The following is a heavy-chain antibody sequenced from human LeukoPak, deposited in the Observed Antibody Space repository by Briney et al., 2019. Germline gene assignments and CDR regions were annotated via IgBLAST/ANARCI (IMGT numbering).Heavy chain of an antibody. J-gene: IGHJ4*02. V-gene: IGHV1-2*02. CDR3: ATGATVTKAFDY. D-gene: IGHD4-17*01. CDR1: GYTFTGYF. CDR2: INPNSGGT. Sequence: ASVKVSCKASGYTFTGYFMHWVRQAPGQGLEWMGWINPNSGGTNYAQKFQGRVTMTGDTSISTAYMDLSSLRSEDTAVYYCATGATVTKAFDYWGQGTLVTVSS.